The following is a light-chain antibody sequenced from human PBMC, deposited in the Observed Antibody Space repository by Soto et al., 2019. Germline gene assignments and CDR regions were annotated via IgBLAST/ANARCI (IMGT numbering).Light chain of an antibody. J-gene: IGLJ2*01. CDR1: SVHSSYA. V-gene: IGLV4-69*01. Sequence: QPVLTQSPSASASLGASVKLTCTLSSVHSSYAIAWHQQQPEKGPRYLMKLNSDGSHSKGDGIPDRFSGSSSGAERYLTISRLQSEDEADYYCQTWGTGIQVFGGGTKLTVL. CDR2: LNSDGSH. CDR3: QTWGTGIQV.